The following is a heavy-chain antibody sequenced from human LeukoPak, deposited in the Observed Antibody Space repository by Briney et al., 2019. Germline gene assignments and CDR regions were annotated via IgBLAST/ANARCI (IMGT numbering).Heavy chain of an antibody. CDR2: INPSGGST. Sequence: ASVKVSCKASGYTFTSYGISWVRQAPGQGLEWMGIINPSGGSTSYAQKFQGRVTMTRDTSTSTVYMELSSLRSEDTAVYYCASRASPAHLEHVYYYYGMDVWGQGTTVTVSS. V-gene: IGHV1-46*01. CDR3: ASRASPAHLEHVYYYYGMDV. CDR1: GYTFTSYG. D-gene: IGHD6-6*01. J-gene: IGHJ6*02.